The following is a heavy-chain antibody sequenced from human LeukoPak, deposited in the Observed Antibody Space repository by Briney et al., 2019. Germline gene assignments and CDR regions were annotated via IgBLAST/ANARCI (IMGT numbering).Heavy chain of an antibody. V-gene: IGHV4-39*01. Sequence: PSETLSLTCTVSGGSISSNSYYWGWIRQPPGKELEWIVSIYYSGSTYYNPSLNSRVTTSVDTTKNQFFLKLSPITAADTAVYYCARNSIYGGIGRWGHGNPVTVSP. D-gene: IGHD4-23*01. CDR3: ARNSIYGGIGR. J-gene: IGHJ4*01. CDR2: IYYSGST. CDR1: GGSISSNSYY.